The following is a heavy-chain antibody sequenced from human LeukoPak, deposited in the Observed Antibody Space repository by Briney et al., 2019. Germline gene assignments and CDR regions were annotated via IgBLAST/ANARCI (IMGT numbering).Heavy chain of an antibody. CDR2: IYYNGST. V-gene: IGHV4-39*01. CDR1: GVSISSSSYY. D-gene: IGHD3-9*01. J-gene: IGHJ4*02. CDR3: ARHPMYYDILTGYRITAFFDY. Sequence: SQTLSLTCTVAGVSISSSSYYWGRIRQPPGKGLEWIGSIYYNGSTYYNPSLKSRVTISVDTSKNQFSLRLSSVTAADTAVYYCARHPMYYDILTGYRITAFFDYWGQGTLVTVSS.